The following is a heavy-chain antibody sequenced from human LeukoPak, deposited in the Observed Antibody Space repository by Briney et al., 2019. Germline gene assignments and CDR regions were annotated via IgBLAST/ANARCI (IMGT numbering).Heavy chain of an antibody. D-gene: IGHD6-13*01. J-gene: IGHJ3*02. CDR3: AKGLWAAPHTFDI. CDR2: LNAGGDAT. Sequence: PGGSLRLSCAASGFTFRGYTMTWVRQAPGKGLEWVSALNAGGDATYYADSVKGRFTISRDNSKNTLYLQMNSLSAEDTALYYCAKGLWAAPHTFDIWGQGTMVTVSS. V-gene: IGHV3-23*01. CDR1: GFTFRGYT.